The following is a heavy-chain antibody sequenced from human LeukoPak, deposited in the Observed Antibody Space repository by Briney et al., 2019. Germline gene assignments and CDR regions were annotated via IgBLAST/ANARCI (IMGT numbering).Heavy chain of an antibody. V-gene: IGHV3-66*01. D-gene: IGHD3-22*01. J-gene: IGHJ4*02. Sequence: GGSLRLSCAASGFTVSSNYMSWVRQAPGKGLEWVSVIYSGGSTYYADSVKGRFTISRDNSKNTLYLQMNSLRAEDTAVYYCARGVTYYYDSSGYALDYWGQGTLVTVSS. CDR1: GFTVSSNY. CDR3: ARGVTYYYDSSGYALDY. CDR2: IYSGGST.